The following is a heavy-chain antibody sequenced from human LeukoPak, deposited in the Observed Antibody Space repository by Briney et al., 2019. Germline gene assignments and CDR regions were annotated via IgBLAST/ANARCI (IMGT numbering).Heavy chain of an antibody. CDR2: ISSSSSYI. CDR3: ARDEVATISDY. V-gene: IGHV3-21*01. J-gene: IGHJ4*02. CDR1: GFTFSSYS. D-gene: IGHD5-12*01. Sequence: GGSLRLSCAASGFTFSSYSMNWVRQAPGKGLEWVSSISSSSSYIYYADSVKGRFTISRDNAKNSLYLQMNSLRAEDTAVYCCARDEVATISDYWGQGTLVTVSS.